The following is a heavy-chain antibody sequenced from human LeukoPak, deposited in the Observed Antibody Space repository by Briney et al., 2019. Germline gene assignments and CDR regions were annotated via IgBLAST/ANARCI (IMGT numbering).Heavy chain of an antibody. CDR1: GYTFTSYG. CDR3: ARDLSETYYYDSSTDY. D-gene: IGHD3-22*01. CDR2: ISAYNGNT. V-gene: IGHV1-18*01. J-gene: IGHJ4*02. Sequence: GASVKVSCKASGYTFTSYGISWVRQAPGQRLEWMGWISAYNGNTNYAQKLQGRVTMTTDTSTSTAYMELRSLRSDDTAVYYCARDLSETYYYDSSTDYWGQGTLVTVSS.